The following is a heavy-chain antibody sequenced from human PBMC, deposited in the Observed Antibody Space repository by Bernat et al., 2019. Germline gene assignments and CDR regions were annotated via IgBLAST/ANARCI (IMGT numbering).Heavy chain of an antibody. CDR2: ISSSSSTI. J-gene: IGHJ4*02. V-gene: IGHV3-48*02. Sequence: EVQLVESGGGLVQPGGSLRLSCAASGFTFSSYSMNWVRQAPGKGLEWVSYISSSSSTIYYADSVKGRFTISRDNAKNSLYLQMNSLRDEDTAVYYCASVPGGYSYIGFDYWGQGTLVTVSS. CDR1: GFTFSSYS. D-gene: IGHD5-18*01. CDR3: ASVPGGYSYIGFDY.